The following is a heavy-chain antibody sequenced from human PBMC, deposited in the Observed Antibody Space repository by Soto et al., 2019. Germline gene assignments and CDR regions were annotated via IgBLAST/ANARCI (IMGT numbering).Heavy chain of an antibody. D-gene: IGHD3-10*01. CDR2: ISGCGGGT. J-gene: IGHJ3*01. V-gene: IGHV3-23*01. CDR3: AKSRGSGSYFNPSDAFDF. Sequence: EVQLLDSGGGLVQPGGSLRLSCAASGFTFSSYAMSWVRQAPGKGLEWVSSISGCGGGTYYADSVKGRFTISRDNSKNTLSPQMNSLRAEDTAVYYCAKSRGSGSYFNPSDAFDFWGQGTMVTVSS. CDR1: GFTFSSYA.